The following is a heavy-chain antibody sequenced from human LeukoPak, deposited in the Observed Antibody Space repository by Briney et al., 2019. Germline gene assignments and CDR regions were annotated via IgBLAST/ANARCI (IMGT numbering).Heavy chain of an antibody. CDR2: IYYSGST. CDR3: ARARPLNVDAFDI. J-gene: IGHJ3*02. Sequence: PSETLSLTCTVSGGSITGYYWTWIRQPPGKGLEWIGYIYYSGSTNYNPSLKSRVTISVDTSKNQFSLKLSSVTAADTAVYYCARARPLNVDAFDIWGQGTMVTVSS. V-gene: IGHV4-59*01. CDR1: GGSITGYY.